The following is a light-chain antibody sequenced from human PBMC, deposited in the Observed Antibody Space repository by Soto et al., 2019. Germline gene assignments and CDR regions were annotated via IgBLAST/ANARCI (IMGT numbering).Light chain of an antibody. V-gene: IGKV3-20*01. J-gene: IGKJ4*01. Sequence: DIVLTQSPGTLSLSPGARATLSCRASKNVSISYLAWYQQRPGQAPRLLIYGASSRATGIPDRFSGSGSGTDFTLTINRLEPEDFAVYYCQQYDSSPPFALTFGGGTKVDI. CDR2: GAS. CDR1: KNVSISY. CDR3: QQYDSSPPFALT.